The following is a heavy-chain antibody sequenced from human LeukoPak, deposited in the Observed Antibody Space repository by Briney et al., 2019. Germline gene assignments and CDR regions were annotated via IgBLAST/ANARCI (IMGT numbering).Heavy chain of an antibody. CDR1: GFTFSGSA. CDR3: TSTYYYGSGTIDY. Sequence: SGGSLRLSCAASGFTFSGSAMHWVRQASGKGLEWVGRIRSKANSYATAYAASVKGRFTISRDDSKNTAYLQMNSLKTEDTAVYYCTSTYYYGSGTIDYWGQGTLVTVSS. J-gene: IGHJ4*02. V-gene: IGHV3-73*01. D-gene: IGHD3-10*01. CDR2: IRSKANSYAT.